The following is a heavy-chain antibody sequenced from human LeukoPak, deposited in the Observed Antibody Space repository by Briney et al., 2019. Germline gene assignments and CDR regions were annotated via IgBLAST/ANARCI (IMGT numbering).Heavy chain of an antibody. CDR1: GHTFSSCD. CDR2: IRGSDGST. V-gene: IGHV3-23*01. D-gene: IGHD3-22*01. Sequence: PGGSLTLSCAALGHTFSSCDMSSVRQAPGNGLEWVSGIRGSDGSTYYADPVKGRFNISRENSKNTLSLQLNTLRAEDTAGQYCGKAYYDSSGYYSFDHGGEGTLVTVSS. CDR3: GKAYYDSSGYYSFDH. J-gene: IGHJ4*02.